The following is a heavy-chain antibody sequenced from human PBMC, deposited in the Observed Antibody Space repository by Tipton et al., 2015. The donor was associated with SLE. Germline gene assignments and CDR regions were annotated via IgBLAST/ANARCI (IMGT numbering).Heavy chain of an antibody. Sequence: TLSLTCTVPGGSFSSYYWTWIRQPPGKGLEWIAYIYYSGNSNYNPSLRSRVTVSVDTSKNQFSLRLSSVTAADTAVYYCARRSSTVTTRLGYYYYYMDVWGKGTTVTVSS. V-gene: IGHV4-59*01. CDR2: IYYSGNS. D-gene: IGHD4-11*01. CDR3: ARRSSTVTTRLGYYYYYMDV. CDR1: GGSFSSYY. J-gene: IGHJ6*03.